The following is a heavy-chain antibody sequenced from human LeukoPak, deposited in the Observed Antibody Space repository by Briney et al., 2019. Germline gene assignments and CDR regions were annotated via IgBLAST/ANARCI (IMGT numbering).Heavy chain of an antibody. Sequence: PGGSLRLSCAASGFTFSSYDMSWVRQAPGKGLEWVSAISGSGGSTYYADSVKGRFTISRDNSKNTLYLQMNSLRAEDTAVYYCAKDSLAYCTNGVCQLDYWGQGTLVTVSS. CDR2: ISGSGGST. CDR1: GFTFSSYD. J-gene: IGHJ4*02. D-gene: IGHD2-8*01. V-gene: IGHV3-23*01. CDR3: AKDSLAYCTNGVCQLDY.